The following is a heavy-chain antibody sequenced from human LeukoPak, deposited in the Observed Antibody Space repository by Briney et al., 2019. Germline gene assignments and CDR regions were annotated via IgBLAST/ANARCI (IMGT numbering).Heavy chain of an antibody. V-gene: IGHV3-21*04. J-gene: IGHJ6*02. CDR1: GFTFSSYS. CDR2: ISSSSSYI. D-gene: IGHD3-3*01. Sequence: GGSLRLSCAASGFTFSSYSMNWVRQAPGKGLEWVSSISSSSSYIYYADSVKGRFTISRDNAKNSLYLQMNSLRAEDTAVYYCAKPQSDYYYYGMDVWGQGTTVTVSS. CDR3: AKPQSDYYYYGMDV.